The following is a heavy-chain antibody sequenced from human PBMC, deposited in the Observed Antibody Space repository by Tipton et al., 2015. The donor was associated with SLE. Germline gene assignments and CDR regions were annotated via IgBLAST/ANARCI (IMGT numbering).Heavy chain of an antibody. CDR2: SSSYNGET. CDR3: TRVCSGGTCYSDAFDV. V-gene: IGHV1-18*01. J-gene: IGHJ3*01. Sequence: QLVQSGGEVKKPGASVKVSCRASGYNFIGYAINWVRQAPGQGLEWMGWSSSYNGETRYAQTLQGRVTMTTDTSTDTVYMDLSSLTSDDTAIYYCTRVCSGGTCYSDAFDVWRQATMVTVSP. D-gene: IGHD2-15*01. CDR1: GYNFIGYA.